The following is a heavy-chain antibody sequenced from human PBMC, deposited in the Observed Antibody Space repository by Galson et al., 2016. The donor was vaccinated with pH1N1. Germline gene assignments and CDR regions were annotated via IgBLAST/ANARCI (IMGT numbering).Heavy chain of an antibody. J-gene: IGHJ3*02. CDR2: VNPGGSTI. D-gene: IGHD4-17*01. CDR1: GYSFIRYW. CDR3: AGQYDFGDYRWEAFDI. V-gene: IGHV5-51*03. Sequence: QSGAEVKKPGESLKISCKASGYSFIRYWIAWGRQVPGKGLEWVGVVNPGGSTIRYSPPFQGQVTISSDKSINTAYLQWISLKASDTATYYCAGQYDFGDYRWEAFDIGGQGTMVTVSS.